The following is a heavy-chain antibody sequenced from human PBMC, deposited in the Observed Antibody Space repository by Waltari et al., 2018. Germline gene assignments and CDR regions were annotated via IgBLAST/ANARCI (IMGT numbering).Heavy chain of an antibody. D-gene: IGHD3-9*01. CDR3: AREGGGNYDILTGYPAGFDY. V-gene: IGHV3-21*01. Sequence: EVQLVESGGGLVKPGGSLRLSCAASGFTFSSYSMNWVRQAPGQGLEWVSSISSSSSYIYYADSVKGRFTISRDNAKNSLYLQMNSLRAEDTAVYYCAREGGGNYDILTGYPAGFDYWGQGTLVTVSS. J-gene: IGHJ4*02. CDR1: GFTFSSYS. CDR2: ISSSSSYI.